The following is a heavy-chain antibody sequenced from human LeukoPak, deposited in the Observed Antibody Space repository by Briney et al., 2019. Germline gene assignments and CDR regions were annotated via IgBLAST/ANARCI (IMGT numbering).Heavy chain of an antibody. Sequence: GGSLRLSCAASGFTFSSYSMNWVRQAPGKGLEWVSSISSSSSYIYYADSVKGRFTISRDNAKNSLYLQMNSLRAEDTAVYYCAREATTVTTKGFDYWGQGTVVTVSS. J-gene: IGHJ4*02. V-gene: IGHV3-21*01. D-gene: IGHD4-17*01. CDR2: ISSSSSYI. CDR1: GFTFSSYS. CDR3: AREATTVTTKGFDY.